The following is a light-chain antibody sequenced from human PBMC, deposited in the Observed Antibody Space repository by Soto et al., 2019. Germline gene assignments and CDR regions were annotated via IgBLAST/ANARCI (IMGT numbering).Light chain of an antibody. V-gene: IGLV1-47*01. J-gene: IGLJ1*01. Sequence: LPLTPSASRTPAERITASCPKNTSNIGSNSVYWYQQLPGTAPKLLIFKNSQRPSGVPDRFSGSKSGTSASLAVSGLRSGDEADYYCAAWDDRLRGFLFGPGTKVTVL. CDR3: AAWDDRLRGFL. CDR1: TSNIGSNS. CDR2: KNS.